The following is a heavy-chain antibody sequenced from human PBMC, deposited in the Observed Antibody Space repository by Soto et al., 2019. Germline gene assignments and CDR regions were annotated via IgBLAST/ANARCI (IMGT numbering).Heavy chain of an antibody. CDR1: GFSCSTHA. Sequence: EVQLLESGGGLVQPGGSLRLSCAASGFSCSTHAMSWVRQAPGKGLEWVSLISGTDTGTSYADSVKGRFTMSRDNSKDTLDLQMNSLRAEDTAVYYWAKGDQCGWGAHFDFWGQGTLVTVSS. J-gene: IGHJ4*02. CDR2: ISGTDTGT. D-gene: IGHD3-10*01. CDR3: AKGDQCGWGAHFDF. V-gene: IGHV3-23*01.